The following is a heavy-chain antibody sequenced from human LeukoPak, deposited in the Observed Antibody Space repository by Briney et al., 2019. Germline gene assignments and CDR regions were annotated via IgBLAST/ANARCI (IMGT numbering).Heavy chain of an antibody. Sequence: SETLSLTCTVSGGSMSPYHWGWIRQPPGKGLEWIGEINHSGSTNYNPSLKSRVTISVDTSKNQFSLKLSSVTAADTAVYYCARVLTPLDYYGSSGYYSNDAFDIWGQGTMVTVSS. CDR3: ARVLTPLDYYGSSGYYSNDAFDI. J-gene: IGHJ3*02. V-gene: IGHV4-34*01. CDR2: INHSGST. CDR1: GGSMSPYH. D-gene: IGHD3-22*01.